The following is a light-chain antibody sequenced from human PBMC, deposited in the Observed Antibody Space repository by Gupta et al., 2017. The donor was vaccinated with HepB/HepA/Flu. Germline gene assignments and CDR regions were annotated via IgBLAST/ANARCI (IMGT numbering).Light chain of an antibody. CDR1: QDISNY. V-gene: IGKV1-33*01. J-gene: IGKJ4*01. Sequence: DIQMTQSPSSLSASVGDRVTITCQASQDISNYLNWYQQKPGKAPKLLIYDASNLETGVPSRFSGSGSGTDFTFTSSSLQPEDIETYYCQQYDNLPFGGGTKVEIK. CDR3: QQYDNLP. CDR2: DAS.